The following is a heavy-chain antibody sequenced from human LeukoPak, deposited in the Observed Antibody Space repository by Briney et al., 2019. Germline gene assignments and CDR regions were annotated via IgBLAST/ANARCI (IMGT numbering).Heavy chain of an antibody. D-gene: IGHD6-19*01. Sequence: GGSLRLSCAASGFTFSSYAMSWVRQAPGKGLEWVSAISGSGGSTYYADSVKGRFTISRDNSKNTLYLQMNSLRAEDTAVYYRAKGARSSGWSAKAGYFDLWGRGTLVTVSS. CDR1: GFTFSSYA. CDR2: ISGSGGST. J-gene: IGHJ2*01. V-gene: IGHV3-23*01. CDR3: AKGARSSGWSAKAGYFDL.